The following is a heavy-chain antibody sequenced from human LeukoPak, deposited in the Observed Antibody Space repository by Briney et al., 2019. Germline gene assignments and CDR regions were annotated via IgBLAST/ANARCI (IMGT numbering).Heavy chain of an antibody. J-gene: IGHJ4*02. D-gene: IGHD6-6*01. CDR3: ATTYSSSSSY. V-gene: IGHV3-23*01. CDR2: ISGSGGST. CDR1: GFTFSSYA. Sequence: RGSLRLSCAASGFTFSSYAMNWVRQAPGKGLEWVSAISGSGGSTYYADSVKGRFTISRDNSKNTLYLQMNSLRAEDTAVYYCATTYSSSSSYWGQGTLVTVSS.